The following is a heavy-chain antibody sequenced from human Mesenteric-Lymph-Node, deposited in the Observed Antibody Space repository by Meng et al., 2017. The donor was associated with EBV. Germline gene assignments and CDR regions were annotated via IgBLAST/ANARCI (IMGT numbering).Heavy chain of an antibody. D-gene: IGHD1-20*01. CDR3: ARDSGITVTNSFDY. CDR1: GGSVSSGSYY. Sequence: QVTLQDAGPGLVKPSETLSLTCSVSGGSVSSGSYYWSWIRQPPGKGLEWIGYIYRTGSTDYNPSLNSRVSISIDTSKNQFSLRLTSVTAADTAVYYCARDSGITVTNSFDYWGQGALVTVSS. V-gene: IGHV4-61*01. CDR2: IYRTGST. J-gene: IGHJ4*02.